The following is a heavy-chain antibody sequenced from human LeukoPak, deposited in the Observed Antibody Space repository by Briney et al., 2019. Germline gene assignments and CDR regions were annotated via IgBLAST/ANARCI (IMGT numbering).Heavy chain of an antibody. V-gene: IGHV1-69*05. Sequence: ASVKVSCKASGGTFSSYAISWVRQAPGQGLEWMGGIIPIFGTANYAQKFQGRVTITTDESTSTAYMELSSLRSEDTAVYYCAVVVPAASYYYYYMDVWGKGTTVTVSS. CDR1: GGTFSSYA. CDR3: AVVVPAASYYYYYMDV. J-gene: IGHJ6*03. D-gene: IGHD2-2*01. CDR2: IIPIFGTA.